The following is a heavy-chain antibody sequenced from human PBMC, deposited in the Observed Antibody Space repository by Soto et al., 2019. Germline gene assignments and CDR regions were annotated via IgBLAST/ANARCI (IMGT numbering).Heavy chain of an antibody. J-gene: IGHJ6*03. V-gene: IGHV4-39*01. Sequence: SETLSLTCTVSGGSVSSTINYWGWIRQTAGKGLEWIGSVYSGSTHYNPSLESLGTISADTSENQLSLKVTSVTAAYTAVYYCARQLGGYYFMDVWGKGTTVTVSS. D-gene: IGHD1-26*01. CDR1: GGSVSSTINY. CDR3: ARQLGGYYFMDV. CDR2: VYSGST.